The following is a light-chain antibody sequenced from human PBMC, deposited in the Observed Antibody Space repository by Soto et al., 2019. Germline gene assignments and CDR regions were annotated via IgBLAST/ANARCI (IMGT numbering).Light chain of an antibody. CDR2: AAS. V-gene: IGKV1-8*01. Sequence: IRMTQSPSSLSASTGYRATITCRASQGISSYLAWYQQKPGKAPKILIYAASTLQSGVPSRFSGSGSGTDFTLTIRCMQSEEFATYYCQKYYSYPITVGQGTRLAIK. J-gene: IGKJ5*01. CDR1: QGISSY. CDR3: QKYYSYPIT.